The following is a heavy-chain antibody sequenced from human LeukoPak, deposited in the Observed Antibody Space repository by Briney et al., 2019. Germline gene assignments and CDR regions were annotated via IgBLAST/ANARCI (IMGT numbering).Heavy chain of an antibody. Sequence: SGTLSLTCVVSGYSISSGFWWSWVRQPPGKGLEWIGEIRHTGSTTNYNPSLKNRVTISLDKSKNQFSLELSSVTAADTAVYYCARGDECGRSTSCPTSFDPWGQGTLVTVSS. CDR2: IRHTGSTT. CDR3: ARGDECGRSTSCPTSFDP. CDR1: GYSISSGFW. D-gene: IGHD2-2*01. J-gene: IGHJ5*02. V-gene: IGHV4-4*02.